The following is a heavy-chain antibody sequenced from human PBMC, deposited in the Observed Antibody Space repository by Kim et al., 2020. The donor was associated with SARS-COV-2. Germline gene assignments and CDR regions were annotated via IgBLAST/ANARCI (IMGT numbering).Heavy chain of an antibody. V-gene: IGHV3-11*06. J-gene: IGHJ5*02. Sequence: VKGRFTISRDNAKNSLYLQMNSLRAEDTAVYYCARDGVEQQLARYNWFDPWGQGTLVTVSS. D-gene: IGHD6-13*01. CDR3: ARDGVEQQLARYNWFDP.